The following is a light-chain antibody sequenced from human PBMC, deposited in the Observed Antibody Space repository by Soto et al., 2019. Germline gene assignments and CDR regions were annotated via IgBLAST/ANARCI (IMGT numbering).Light chain of an antibody. CDR1: SSAVGSYNL. Sequence: QSALTPPASASGSPEQSITLSCTGTSSAVGSYNLVSCYQQHPGKAPKVMIYEATKRPSGVSNRFSGSKSGNTASLTISGLQAEDEADYYCCAYAGSGTVVFGGGTKLTVL. V-gene: IGLV2-23*01. J-gene: IGLJ3*02. CDR3: CAYAGSGTVV. CDR2: EAT.